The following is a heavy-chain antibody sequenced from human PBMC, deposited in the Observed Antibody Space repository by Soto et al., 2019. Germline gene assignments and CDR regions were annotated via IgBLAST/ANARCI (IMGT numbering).Heavy chain of an antibody. CDR1: GGSINSYY. CDR2: IYTSGST. J-gene: IGHJ5*02. Sequence: SETLSLTCTVSGGSINSYYWSWIRQPAGKGLEWIGRIYTSGSTNYNPSLKSRVTMSVDTSKNRFSLKLSSVTAADTAVYYCARGIYSKVGATIWFDPWGQGTLVSVSS. D-gene: IGHD1-26*01. CDR3: ARGIYSKVGATIWFDP. V-gene: IGHV4-4*07.